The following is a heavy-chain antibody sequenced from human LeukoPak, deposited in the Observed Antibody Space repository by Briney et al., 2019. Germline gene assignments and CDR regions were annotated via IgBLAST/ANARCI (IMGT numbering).Heavy chain of an antibody. J-gene: IGHJ5*02. V-gene: IGHV4-4*07. CDR2: IYTSGST. Sequence: SETLSLTCTVSGGSISSYYWSWIRQPAGKGLEWIGRIYTSGSTTYNPSLKSRVSMSVDQSKNQFSLKLRSVTAADTAVFYCATDSGTTGEVKFDPWGQGPLVTVSS. CDR1: GGSISSYY. D-gene: IGHD3-10*01. CDR3: ATDSGTTGEVKFDP.